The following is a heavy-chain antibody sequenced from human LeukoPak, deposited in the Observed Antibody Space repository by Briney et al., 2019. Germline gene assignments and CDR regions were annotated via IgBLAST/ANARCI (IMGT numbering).Heavy chain of an antibody. CDR3: AREEVRRAVAGYFDN. CDR2: ISGYNGNT. D-gene: IGHD6-19*01. V-gene: IGHV1-18*01. CDR1: GYTFTSYG. J-gene: IGHJ4*02. Sequence: ASVKVSCKASGYTFTSYGISWVRQAPGQGLEWMGWISGYNGNTNYAQKLQGRVTMTTDTSTSTVHMEPRSLRSDDTAVYYCAREEVRRAVAGYFDNWGQGTLVTVSS.